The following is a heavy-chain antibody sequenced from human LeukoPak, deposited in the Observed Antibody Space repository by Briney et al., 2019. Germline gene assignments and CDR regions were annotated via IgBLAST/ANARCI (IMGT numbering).Heavy chain of an antibody. CDR3: AGTYGSGSYYNGVFDY. CDR1: TDSITNYY. J-gene: IGHJ4*02. Sequence: SETLSLTCTVSTDSITNYYWSWIRQPPGKGLEWIGYIYYTGTTNYNPSLKSRVTISIDTSRSQFSLKVRSVTAADTAVYYCAGTYGSGSYYNGVFDYWGQGTLVTVSS. CDR2: IYYTGTT. D-gene: IGHD3-10*01. V-gene: IGHV4-59*01.